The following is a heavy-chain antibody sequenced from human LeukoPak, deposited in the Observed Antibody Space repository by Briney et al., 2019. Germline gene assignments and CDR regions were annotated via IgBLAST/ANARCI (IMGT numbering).Heavy chain of an antibody. CDR3: AKWGDYDILTGYYVPDY. CDR2: IFSGGGA. J-gene: IGHJ4*02. Sequence: GGSLRLSCAASGFAVSSNYMSWVRQAPGKGLEWVSIIFSGGGAYYADSVKGRFTISRDSSKNTLYLQMNSLRAEDTAVYYCAKWGDYDILTGYYVPDYWGQGTLVTVSS. D-gene: IGHD3-9*01. V-gene: IGHV3-53*01. CDR1: GFAVSSNY.